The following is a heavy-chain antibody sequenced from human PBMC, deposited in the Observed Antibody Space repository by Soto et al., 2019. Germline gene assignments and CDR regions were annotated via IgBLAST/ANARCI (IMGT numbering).Heavy chain of an antibody. V-gene: IGHV1-18*01. J-gene: IGHJ6*02. CDR3: ARDQEPAAGYGMDV. Sequence: ASVKDSCTASGFTFITYDFSWVRQALGQGLEWMGWISAYNGNTNYAQKLQGRVTMTTDTSTSTAYMELRSLRSDDTAVYYCARDQEPAAGYGMDVWGQGTTVTVSS. CDR1: GFTFITYD. D-gene: IGHD2-2*01. CDR2: ISAYNGNT.